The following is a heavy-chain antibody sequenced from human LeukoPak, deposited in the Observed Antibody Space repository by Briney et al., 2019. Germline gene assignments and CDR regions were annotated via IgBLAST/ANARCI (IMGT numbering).Heavy chain of an antibody. Sequence: LSLTCAVYGGSFSGYYWSWIRQPPGKGLEWVSYISSSGSTIYYADSVKGRFTISRDNAKNSLYLQMNSLRAEDTAVHYCARGDRYDWDYYYYMDVWGKGTTVTISS. V-gene: IGHV3-11*04. CDR2: ISSSGSTI. CDR1: GGSFSGYY. CDR3: ARGDRYDWDYYYYMDV. D-gene: IGHD1-20*01. J-gene: IGHJ6*03.